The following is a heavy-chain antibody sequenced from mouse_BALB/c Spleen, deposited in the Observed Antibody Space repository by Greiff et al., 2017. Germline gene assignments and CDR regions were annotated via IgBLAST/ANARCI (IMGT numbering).Heavy chain of an antibody. CDR3: ARREGTMIAFDY. V-gene: IGHV3-2*02. CDR1: GYSITSDYA. Sequence: EVKLVESGPGLVKPSQSLSLTCTVTGYSITSDYAWNWIRQFPGNKLEWMGYISYSGSTSYNPSLKSRISITRDTSKNQFFLQLNSVTTEDTATYYCARREGTMIAFDYWGQGTTLTVSS. J-gene: IGHJ2*01. D-gene: IGHD2-4*01. CDR2: ISYSGST.